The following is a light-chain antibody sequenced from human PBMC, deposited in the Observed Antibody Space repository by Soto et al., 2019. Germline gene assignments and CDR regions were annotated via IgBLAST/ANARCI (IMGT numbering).Light chain of an antibody. CDR1: SSNIGSNY. Sequence: QPVLTQPPSASGTPGQRVTISCSGSSSNIGSNYVYWYQQLPGTAPKLLIYRNNQRPSGVPDRFSGSKSGTSASLAISGLRSEDEADYYCAAWDDSLSGWVFGGGTSSPS. CDR2: RNN. CDR3: AAWDDSLSGWV. V-gene: IGLV1-47*01. J-gene: IGLJ3*02.